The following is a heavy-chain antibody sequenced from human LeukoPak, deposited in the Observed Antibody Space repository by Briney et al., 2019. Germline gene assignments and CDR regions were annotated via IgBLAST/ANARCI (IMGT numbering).Heavy chain of an antibody. J-gene: IGHJ6*03. CDR1: GGSISSYY. CDR2: IYTSGST. CDR3: AREGRIAAADLYYYYYMDV. V-gene: IGHV4-4*07. Sequence: PSETLSLTCTVSGGSISSYYWSWIRQPAGKGLEWIGRIYTSGSTNYNPSLKSRVTMSVDTSKNQFSLKLSSVTAADTAVYYCAREGRIAAADLYYYYYMDVWGKGTTVTVSS. D-gene: IGHD6-13*01.